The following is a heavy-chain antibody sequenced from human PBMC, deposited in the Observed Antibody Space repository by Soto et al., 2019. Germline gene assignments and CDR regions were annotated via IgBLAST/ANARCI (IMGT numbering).Heavy chain of an antibody. V-gene: IGHV3-23*01. J-gene: IGHJ4*02. CDR1: GFTFTSYA. D-gene: IGHD3-22*01. CDR2: ISGTGGST. Sequence: EVQLLQSGGGLVQPGGSLRLSCAASGFTFTSYAMSWVRQAPGKGLEWVSTISGTGGSTYYPDSVKGRFTISRDNSKNPVYLQMNSLRAEDAAVYYCAKEMTSGYYLFDYWGQGTLVTVSS. CDR3: AKEMTSGYYLFDY.